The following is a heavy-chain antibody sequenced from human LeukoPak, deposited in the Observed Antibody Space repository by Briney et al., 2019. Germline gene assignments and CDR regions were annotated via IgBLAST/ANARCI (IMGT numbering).Heavy chain of an antibody. J-gene: IGHJ4*02. CDR1: GYTFTSYY. CDR2: INPSGGST. Sequence: GASVKVSCKASGYTFTSYYMHWVRQAPGQGLEWMGIINPSGGSTSYAQKFQGRVTMTRDMSTSTVYMELSSLRSEDTAAYYCALLGGIPAADYWGQGTLVTVSS. D-gene: IGHD2-2*01. CDR3: ALLGGIPAADY. V-gene: IGHV1-46*01.